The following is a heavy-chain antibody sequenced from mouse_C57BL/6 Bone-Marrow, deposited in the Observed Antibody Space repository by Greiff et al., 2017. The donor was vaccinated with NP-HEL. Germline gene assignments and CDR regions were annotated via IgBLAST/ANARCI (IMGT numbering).Heavy chain of an antibody. Sequence: EVHLVESEGGLVQPGSSMKLSCTASGFTFSDYYMAWVRQVPEKGLEWVANINYDGSSTYYLDSLKSRFIISRDNAKNILYLQMSRLKSEDTATYYCARDRGYNYAMDYWGQGTSVTVSS. CDR3: ARDRGYNYAMDY. J-gene: IGHJ4*01. D-gene: IGHD1-3*01. V-gene: IGHV5-16*01. CDR2: INYDGSST. CDR1: GFTFSDYY.